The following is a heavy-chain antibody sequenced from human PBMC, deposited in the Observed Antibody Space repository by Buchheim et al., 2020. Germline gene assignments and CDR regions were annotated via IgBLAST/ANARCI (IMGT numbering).Heavy chain of an antibody. CDR3: ARSEEGNSSSWYPRFCWFDP. CDR2: IYYRGST. D-gene: IGHD6-13*01. V-gene: IGHV4-31*03. J-gene: IGHJ5*02. Sequence: QVQLQESGPGLVKPSQTLSLTCTVSGGSISSGGYYWSWIRQHPGKGLEWIGYIYYRGSTYYNPSLMSRVTISVDTSNNQFSLKLSSVTAADTAVYYCARSEEGNSSSWYPRFCWFDPWGQGTL. CDR1: GGSISSGGYY.